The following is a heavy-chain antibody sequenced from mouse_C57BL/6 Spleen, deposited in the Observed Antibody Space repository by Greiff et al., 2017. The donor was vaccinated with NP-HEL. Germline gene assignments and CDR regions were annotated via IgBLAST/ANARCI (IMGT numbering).Heavy chain of an antibody. CDR2: IDPSDSYT. Sequence: QVHVKQPGAELVKPGASVKLSCKASGYTFTSYWMQWVKQRPGQGLEWIGEIDPSDSYTNYNQKFKGKATLTVDTSSSTAYMQLSSLTSEDSAVYYCARRGRDYAMDYWGQGTSVTVPS. CDR3: ARRGRDYAMDY. CDR1: GYTFTSYW. D-gene: IGHD3-1*01. V-gene: IGHV1-50*01. J-gene: IGHJ4*01.